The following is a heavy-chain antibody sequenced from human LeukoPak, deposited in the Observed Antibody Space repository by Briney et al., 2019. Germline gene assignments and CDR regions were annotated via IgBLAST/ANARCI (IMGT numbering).Heavy chain of an antibody. CDR1: RNTMNIVG. V-gene: IGHV3-33*01. Sequence: PAGYLRLSSAVARNTMNIVGMQLICQAPGKGLERAAVIRYDGSNKYYADSVKGRFTISRDNSKNPLILQITSRKAEDTIRYYRAIELPPVVTCNLDFWRRGTLVTVSS. CDR3: AIELPPVVTCNLDF. J-gene: IGHJ4*02. D-gene: IGHD3-22*01. CDR2: IRYDGSNK.